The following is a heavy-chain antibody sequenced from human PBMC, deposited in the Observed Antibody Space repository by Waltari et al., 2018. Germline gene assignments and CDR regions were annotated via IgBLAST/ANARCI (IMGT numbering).Heavy chain of an antibody. CDR2: IQSDGTT. D-gene: IGHD4-17*01. J-gene: IGHJ4*02. Sequence: EVHLVESGGGLVQPGGSLGLSCAASGFIVSSDFMSWVRQAPGKVLEWVSDIQSDGTTEYADSVKGRCTVSRDTFTNTVYLHLTGRRDEDTAVYYCASHDYGGYWGQGNLVIVAS. V-gene: IGHV3-66*04. CDR3: ASHDYGGY. CDR1: GFIVSSDF.